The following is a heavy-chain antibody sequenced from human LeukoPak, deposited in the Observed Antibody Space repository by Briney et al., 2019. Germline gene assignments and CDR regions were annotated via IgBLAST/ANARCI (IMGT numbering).Heavy chain of an antibody. CDR1: GFTFSSYA. Sequence: GGSLRLSCAASGFTFSSYAMNWVRQAPWKGLEWVSYISSSGSTTYYADSVKGRFTISRDNAKNSLYLQMNSLRAEDTVVYYCARGSSGWSLDYWGQGTMVTVSS. J-gene: IGHJ4*02. V-gene: IGHV3-48*03. CDR2: ISSSGSTT. CDR3: ARGSSGWSLDY. D-gene: IGHD6-19*01.